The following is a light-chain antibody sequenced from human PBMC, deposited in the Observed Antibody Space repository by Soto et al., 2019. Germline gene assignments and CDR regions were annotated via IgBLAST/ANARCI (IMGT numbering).Light chain of an antibody. CDR1: QTIYSTF. V-gene: IGKV3-20*01. Sequence: EIVLTQSPGTLSLSPGERATLSCRASQTIYSTFLAWYQQKPGQAPRLLIYGASSRATGIPDRFRGSGSGTDFTLTISRLEPEDYAVYYCQHETFGQGTKLEIK. CDR2: GAS. J-gene: IGKJ2*01. CDR3: QHET.